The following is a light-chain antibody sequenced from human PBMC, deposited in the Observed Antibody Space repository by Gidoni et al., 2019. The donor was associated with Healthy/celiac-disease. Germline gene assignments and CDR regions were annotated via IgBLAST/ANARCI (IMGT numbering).Light chain of an antibody. Sequence: QSVLTQPPPASGPPVQGVTISGSGSSSNIGSNTVNWYQQLPGTAPKLLIYSNNQRPSGVPDRFSGSKSGTSASLAISGLQSEDEADYYCAAWDDSLNGRVFGGGTKLTVL. CDR1: SSNIGSNT. CDR3: AAWDDSLNGRV. CDR2: SNN. V-gene: IGLV1-44*01. J-gene: IGLJ3*02.